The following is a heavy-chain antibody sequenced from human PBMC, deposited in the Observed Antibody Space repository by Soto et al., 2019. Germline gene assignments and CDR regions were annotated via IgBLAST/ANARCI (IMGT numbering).Heavy chain of an antibody. CDR2: IIPIFGTA. V-gene: IGHV1-69*13. D-gene: IGHD2-2*01. CDR3: ARQKYCSSTSCYYYYGMDV. CDR1: GGTFSSYA. J-gene: IGHJ6*02. Sequence: SVKVSCKASGGTFSSYAISWVRQAPGQGLEWMGGIIPIFGTANYAQKFQGRVTITADESTSTAYMELSSLRSEDTAVYCCARQKYCSSTSCYYYYGMDVWGQGTTVTVSS.